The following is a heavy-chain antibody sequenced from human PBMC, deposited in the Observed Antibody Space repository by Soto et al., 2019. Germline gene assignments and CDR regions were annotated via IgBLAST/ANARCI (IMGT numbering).Heavy chain of an antibody. CDR3: VRDVPAAGTDWFDP. CDR1: GGSINNYW. D-gene: IGHD6-13*01. V-gene: IGHV4-4*07. Sequence: QVQLQESGPGLVKPSETLSLTCTVSGGSINNYWWSWIRQAADKRLEWIGRLHSTGATNYNPSLTSRVTMSVDKSKNQFSLNLASVTAADTAVYYCVRDVPAAGTDWFDPWGQGTLVTVSS. J-gene: IGHJ5*02. CDR2: LHSTGAT.